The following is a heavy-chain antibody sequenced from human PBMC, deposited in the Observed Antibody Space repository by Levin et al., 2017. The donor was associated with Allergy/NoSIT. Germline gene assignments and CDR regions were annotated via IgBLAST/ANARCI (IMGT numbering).Heavy chain of an antibody. CDR1: GGSISSSSYY. Sequence: SQTLSLTCTVSGGSISSSSYYWGWIRQPPGKGLEWIGSIYYSGSTYYNPSLKSRVAISVDTSKNQFSLKLSSVTAADTAVYYCASPRKTTVTRFDYWGQGILVTVSS. D-gene: IGHD4-17*01. CDR2: IYYSGST. J-gene: IGHJ4*02. CDR3: ASPRKTTVTRFDY. V-gene: IGHV4-39*01.